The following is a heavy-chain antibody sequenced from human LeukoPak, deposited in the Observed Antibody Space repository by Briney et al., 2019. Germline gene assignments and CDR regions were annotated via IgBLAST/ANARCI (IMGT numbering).Heavy chain of an antibody. J-gene: IGHJ4*02. CDR3: ARVVRMAAGMNYYLDY. CDR1: GFTVSTNY. D-gene: IGHD6-13*01. V-gene: IGHV3-53*01. CDR2: IYSGGST. Sequence: GGSLRLSSAASGFTVSTNYMSWVRQAPGKGLEWVSAIYSGGSTSYADSVKGRFTISRDSSKNTLYFQMNNLRAEDTAVYYCARVVRMAAGMNYYLDYWGQGTLVTVSS.